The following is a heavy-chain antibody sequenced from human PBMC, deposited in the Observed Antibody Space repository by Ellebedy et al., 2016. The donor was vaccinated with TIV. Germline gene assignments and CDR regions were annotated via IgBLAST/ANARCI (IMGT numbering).Heavy chain of an antibody. V-gene: IGHV3-15*07. CDR3: TLSGSYSDFDY. Sequence: GGSLRLSXAASGFTFSNAWMNWVRQAPGKGLEWVGLIRSKTHGGATDYGASVKGRFSISRDDSKNTLYLQMNSLKTEDTAVYYCTLSGSYSDFDYWGQGTLVTVSS. D-gene: IGHD1-26*01. J-gene: IGHJ4*02. CDR1: GFTFSNAW. CDR2: IRSKTHGGAT.